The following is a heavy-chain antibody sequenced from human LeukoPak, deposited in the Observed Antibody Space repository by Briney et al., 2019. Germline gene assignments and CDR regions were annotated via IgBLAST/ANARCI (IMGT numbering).Heavy chain of an antibody. D-gene: IGHD6-13*01. J-gene: IGHJ4*02. CDR3: ARYSSSYRYYFDY. CDR1: GGSISIYY. CDR2: IYYSGST. V-gene: IGHV4-59*01. Sequence: SETLSLTCTVSGGSISIYYWSWIRQPPGKGLEWIGYIYYSGSTNYNPSLKSRVTISVDTSKNQFSLKLSSVTAADTAVYYCARYSSSYRYYFDYWGQGTLVTVSS.